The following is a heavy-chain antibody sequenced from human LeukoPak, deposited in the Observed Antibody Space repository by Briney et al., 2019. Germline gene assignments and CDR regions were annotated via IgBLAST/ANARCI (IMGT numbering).Heavy chain of an antibody. J-gene: IGHJ4*02. CDR1: GGSISSSNW. CDR2: IYPSGST. Sequence: PSGTLSLTCAVSGGSISSSNWWSWVRQPPGKGLEWIGEIYPSGSTNYNPSLKSRVTILVDKSKNQFSLKLTSVNAADTAVHYCARSISAMVRGAPYYWGQGTLVTVSS. D-gene: IGHD3-10*01. CDR3: ARSISAMVRGAPYY. V-gene: IGHV4-4*02.